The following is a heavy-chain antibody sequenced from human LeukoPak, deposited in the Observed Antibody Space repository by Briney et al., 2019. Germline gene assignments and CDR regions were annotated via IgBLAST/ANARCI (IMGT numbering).Heavy chain of an antibody. D-gene: IGHD6-13*01. J-gene: IGHJ4*02. CDR3: ARHAGGITATGTRPFDY. CDR1: GASFSSSTYY. CDR2: IYYSGST. V-gene: IGHV4-39*01. Sequence: SETLSLTCTVSGASFSSSTYYWGWIRQSPGKGLEWIGSIYYSGSTYYNPSLKSRVTMSVDTSKNQFSLKLSSVSAADTAVYYCARHAGGITATGTRPFDYWGQGTLVTVSS.